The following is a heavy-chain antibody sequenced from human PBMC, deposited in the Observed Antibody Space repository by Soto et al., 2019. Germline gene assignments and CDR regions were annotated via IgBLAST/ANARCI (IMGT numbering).Heavy chain of an antibody. CDR1: GQTITSYG. J-gene: IGHJ4*02. D-gene: IGHD3-10*01. Sequence: SGKATCQESGQTITSYGISWVRLSPGQGIEWMGWIRAYNGNTHYAQKLQASVTITADPSTSTAYVELRSLRSDDTAVYYCARVTPEGSYYFDYWGQGTLVTVSS. CDR2: IRAYNGNT. V-gene: IGHV1-18*04. CDR3: ARVTPEGSYYFDY.